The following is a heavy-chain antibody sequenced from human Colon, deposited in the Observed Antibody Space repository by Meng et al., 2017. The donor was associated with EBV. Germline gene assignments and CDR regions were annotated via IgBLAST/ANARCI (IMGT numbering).Heavy chain of an antibody. CDR3: VRSSAWVRTGFDP. Sequence: QSQLQEAGPGLGTPPEAXSPPCSASGGSISTSGYYWGWIRQPPGKGLEWIGSIGHSGFTYYSPSLKSRVAVSLDTSNGQFSLMLTAVTAADTAVYYCVRSSAWVRTGFDPWGQGNLVTVSS. CDR1: GGSISTSGYY. J-gene: IGHJ5*02. V-gene: IGHV4-39*01. D-gene: IGHD6-19*01. CDR2: IGHSGFT.